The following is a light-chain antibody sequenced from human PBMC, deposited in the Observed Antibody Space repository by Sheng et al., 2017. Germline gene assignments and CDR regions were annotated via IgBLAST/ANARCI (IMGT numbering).Light chain of an antibody. CDR3: QVWHRSADHPAWV. CDR1: RIGSKS. V-gene: IGLV3-21*02. J-gene: IGLJ3*02. Sequence: SYVLTQPPSVSVAPGQTASITCGGERIGSKSVHWYQQKPGQAPVLVLHGDTERPSGIPERYTGSNSGNTATLTINRVEAGDEADYYCQVWHRSADHPAWVFGGGTKLTVL. CDR2: GDT.